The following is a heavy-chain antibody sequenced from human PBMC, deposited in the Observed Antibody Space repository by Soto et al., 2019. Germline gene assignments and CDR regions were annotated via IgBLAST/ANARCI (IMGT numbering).Heavy chain of an antibody. J-gene: IGHJ4*02. D-gene: IGHD2-15*01. V-gene: IGHV4-31*03. Sequence: QVQLQESGPGLVKPSQTLSLTCTVSGGSISSGGYYWSWIRQHPGKGLEWIGYIYYSGSTYYNPSLKSRVTISVDTSKNQCSLKMSSVTAADTAVYYCARGKCSGGSCYPKTDFDLEYWGQGTLVTVSS. CDR1: GGSISSGGYY. CDR3: ARGKCSGGSCYPKTDFDLEY. CDR2: IYYSGST.